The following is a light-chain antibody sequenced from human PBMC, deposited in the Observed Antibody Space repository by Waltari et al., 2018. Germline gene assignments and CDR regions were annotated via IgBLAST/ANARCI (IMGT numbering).Light chain of an antibody. CDR3: QQYSAWPLT. V-gene: IGKV3-15*01. J-gene: IGKJ4*01. CDR2: SVS. CDR1: QTIRNT. Sequence: EIVLTQSPATLSVSPGERATLSCRASQTIRNTFLAWYQQKPGQAPRLLIHSVSTRASGIPARCSASGSGTEFTLTISSLQSEDFAVYYCQQYSAWPLTFGGGTKVEIK.